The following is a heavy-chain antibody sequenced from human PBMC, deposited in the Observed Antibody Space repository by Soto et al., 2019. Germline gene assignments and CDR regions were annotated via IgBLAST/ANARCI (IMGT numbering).Heavy chain of an antibody. J-gene: IGHJ5*02. CDR1: GYTFTGYY. CDR3: AREKDSNFPNWFDP. Sequence: ASVKVSCKASGYTFTGYYMHWVRQAPGQGLEWMGWINPNSGGTNYAQKFQGRVTMTRDTSISTAYMELSRLRSDDTAVYYCAREKDSNFPNWFDPWGQGTLVTVSS. CDR2: INPNSGGT. D-gene: IGHD1-7*01. V-gene: IGHV1-2*02.